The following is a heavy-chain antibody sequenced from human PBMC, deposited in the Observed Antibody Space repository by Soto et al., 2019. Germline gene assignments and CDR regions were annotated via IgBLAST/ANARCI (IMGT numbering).Heavy chain of an antibody. CDR3: ARRRGQDSTFYYDSSGYFSA. V-gene: IGHV4-34*01. Sequence: PSETLSLTCTVSGGSMSGSYWSWIRQCPGKGLEWIGEITRSGSTNYNPSLKSRVSISVDTSKKQFSLKLSSVTAADTAVYFCARRRGQDSTFYYDSSGYFSAWGQGTLVTVSS. CDR1: GGSMSGSY. D-gene: IGHD3-22*01. CDR2: ITRSGST. J-gene: IGHJ5*02.